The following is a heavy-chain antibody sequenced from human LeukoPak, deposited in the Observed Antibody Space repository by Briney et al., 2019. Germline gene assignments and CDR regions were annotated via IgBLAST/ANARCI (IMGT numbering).Heavy chain of an antibody. CDR1: GGSISSGDYY. D-gene: IGHD3-16*01. Sequence: DPSETLSLTCTVSGGSISSGDYYWSWIRQPPGKGLEWIGYIYYSGSTYYNPSLMSRVTISVDTSKNQFSLKLSSVTAADTAVYYCAREWGDYWGQGTLVTVSS. J-gene: IGHJ4*02. CDR3: AREWGDY. CDR2: IYYSGST. V-gene: IGHV4-30-4*01.